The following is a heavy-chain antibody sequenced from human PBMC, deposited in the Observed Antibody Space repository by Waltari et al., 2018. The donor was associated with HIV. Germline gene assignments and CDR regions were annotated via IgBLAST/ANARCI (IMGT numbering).Heavy chain of an antibody. CDR2: IIPIFGTA. V-gene: IGHV1-69*01. CDR3: ARYSTYSSGWYSWYFDL. Sequence: QVQLVQSGAEVKKPGSSVKVSCTASGGTFSRYAIRRVLPAPGQGLEWMGGIIPIFGTANYAQKFQGRVTITADESTSTAYMELSSLRSEDTAVYYCARYSTYSSGWYSWYFDLWGRGTLVTVSS. J-gene: IGHJ2*01. CDR1: GGTFSRYA. D-gene: IGHD6-19*01.